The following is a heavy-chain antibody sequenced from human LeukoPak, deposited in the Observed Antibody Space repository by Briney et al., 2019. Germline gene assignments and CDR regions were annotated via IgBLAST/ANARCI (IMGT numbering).Heavy chain of an antibody. D-gene: IGHD5-18*01. CDR1: GFTFGDYG. J-gene: IGHJ5*02. Sequence: PGGSLRLSCTASGFTFGDYGMSWVRQAPGKGLEWVANIKQDGSEKYYVDSVKGRFTISRDNAKNSLYLQMSSLRAEDTAVYYCARDYRYSYGVDRWGQGTLVTVSS. V-gene: IGHV3-7*01. CDR3: ARDYRYSYGVDR. CDR2: IKQDGSEK.